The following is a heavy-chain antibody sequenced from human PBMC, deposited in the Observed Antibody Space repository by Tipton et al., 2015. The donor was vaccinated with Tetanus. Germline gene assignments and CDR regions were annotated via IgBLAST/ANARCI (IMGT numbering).Heavy chain of an antibody. CDR3: ARDRGDYIYYGMDV. CDR2: IDPNSGGT. CDR1: GYTFTGYY. D-gene: IGHD3-22*01. J-gene: IGHJ6*02. Sequence: QLVQSGAEVKKPGASVKVSCKASGYTFTGYYMYWVRQAPGQGLEWMGWIDPNSGGTVYAQKFQGRVTMTRDTSISTAYMELSRLRSDDTAVYYCARDRGDYIYYGMDVWGPGTTVTVS. V-gene: IGHV1-2*02.